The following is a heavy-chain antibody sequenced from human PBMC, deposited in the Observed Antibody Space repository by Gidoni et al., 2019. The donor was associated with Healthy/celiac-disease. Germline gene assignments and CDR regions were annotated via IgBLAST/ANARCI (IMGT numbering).Heavy chain of an antibody. J-gene: IGHJ3*02. CDR1: GYTFTSYA. V-gene: IGHV1-3*01. CDR3: AATFPSTYCGGDCSLLNAFDI. Sequence: QVQLVQSGAEVKKPGASVKVSCKASGYTFTSYAMPWVRQAPGQRLEWMGWINAGNGNTKYSQKFQGRVTITRDTSASTAYMELSSLRSEDTAVYYCAATFPSTYCGGDCSLLNAFDIWGQGTMVTVSS. CDR2: INAGNGNT. D-gene: IGHD2-21*02.